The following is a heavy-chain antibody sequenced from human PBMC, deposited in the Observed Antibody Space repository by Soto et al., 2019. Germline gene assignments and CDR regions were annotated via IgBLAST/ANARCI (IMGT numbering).Heavy chain of an antibody. CDR3: ARGFHGDDVFDALDL. J-gene: IGHJ3*01. V-gene: IGHV3-64*07. CDR1: GFTLSSYA. CDR2: ISSKGDNT. D-gene: IGHD4-17*01. Sequence: EMQLVESGGGLVQPGGSLRLSCVTSGFTLSSYAMFWVRQAPGRGLEYVSVISSKGDNTYYADSVKVRFTISRDISKNTLYLQMDSLRTEDMGVYFCARGFHGDDVFDALDLCGQGTMVSVSS.